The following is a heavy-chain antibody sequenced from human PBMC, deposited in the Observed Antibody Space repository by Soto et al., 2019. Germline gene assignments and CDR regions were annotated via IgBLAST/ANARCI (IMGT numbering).Heavy chain of an antibody. CDR2: ITGSGGST. D-gene: IGHD1-26*01. V-gene: IGHV3-23*01. Sequence: GGSLRLSCAASGFTFSNYGMSWVRQAPGKGLEWVSGITGSGGSTNYADSVKGRFSISRDNSKNTLYLQMNSLTAEDTAVYYCVKVRLYSGSQRYYFDNWGQGTLVTVSS. J-gene: IGHJ4*02. CDR1: GFTFSNYG. CDR3: VKVRLYSGSQRYYFDN.